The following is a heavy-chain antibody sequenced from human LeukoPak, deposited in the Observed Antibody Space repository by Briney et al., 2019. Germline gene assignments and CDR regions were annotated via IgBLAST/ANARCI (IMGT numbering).Heavy chain of an antibody. Sequence: RPSETLSLTCTVSGGSISTSSYYWGWVRQPPGKGLEWIGSIYYSGSTYYNPSLKSRVTISVDTSKNQFSLKLSSVTAADTAVYYCARHGDSSSPTGGYYFDYWGQGTLVTVPS. V-gene: IGHV4-39*01. CDR3: ARHGDSSSPTGGYYFDY. D-gene: IGHD6-13*01. CDR2: IYYSGST. CDR1: GGSISTSSYY. J-gene: IGHJ4*02.